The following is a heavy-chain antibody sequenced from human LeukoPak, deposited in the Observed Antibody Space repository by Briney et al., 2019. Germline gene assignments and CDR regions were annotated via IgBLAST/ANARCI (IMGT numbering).Heavy chain of an antibody. CDR1: GGSFSGHS. D-gene: IGHD3-22*01. CDR3: ARHVHVSMIVVILSDYFDY. Sequence: PSETLSLTCAVYGGSFSGHSWSWIRQAPGKGLEWIGEISHTGSINYNPSLKSRVTISADTPKNQFSLRLSSVTAADTAVYYCARHVHVSMIVVILSDYFDYWGRGTLVSVSS. J-gene: IGHJ4*02. CDR2: ISHTGSI. V-gene: IGHV4-34*01.